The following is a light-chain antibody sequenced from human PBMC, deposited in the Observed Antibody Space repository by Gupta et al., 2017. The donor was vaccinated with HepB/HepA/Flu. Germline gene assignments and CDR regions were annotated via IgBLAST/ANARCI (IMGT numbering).Light chain of an antibody. CDR1: NNGGKS. CDR2: YSS. V-gene: IGLV3-21*04. J-gene: IGLJ2*01. CDR3: QVWDNNSDSYVV. Sequence: SYVLTQPPSVSVAPGTTGRITSGANNNGGKSVHCYQPKPGRAPFVVIYYSSDRPPGIPERFSGSNAGYTATLPISKVEAGDEADYYCQVWDNNSDSYVVCGGGTKLTV.